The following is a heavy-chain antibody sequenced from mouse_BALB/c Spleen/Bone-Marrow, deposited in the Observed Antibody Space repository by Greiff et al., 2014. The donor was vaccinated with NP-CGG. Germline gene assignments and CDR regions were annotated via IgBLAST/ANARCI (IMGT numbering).Heavy chain of an antibody. CDR2: IYPGSGST. J-gene: IGHJ2*01. V-gene: IGHV1-55*01. CDR3: ARGAWANWDYFDY. CDR1: GYNFTSYW. Sequence: QVQLQQPGAELVKPGTSVKLSCKASGYNFTSYWINWVKLRPGQGLEWIGDIYPGSGSTNYNEKFKSKATLTVDTSSSTAYMQLSSLASEDPALYYCARGAWANWDYFDYWGQGTTLTVSS. D-gene: IGHD4-1*01.